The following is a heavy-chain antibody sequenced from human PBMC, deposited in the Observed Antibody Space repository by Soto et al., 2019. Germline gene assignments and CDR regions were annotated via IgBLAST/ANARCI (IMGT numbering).Heavy chain of an antibody. Sequence: SGTLSLTCTDSGGSVRSYYWSWIRQPPGKGLEWIGYIYYSGSTNYNPSLKSRVTISVDTSKNQFSLKLSSVTAADTAVYYCARAVDILTGYYKHNWFDPWGQGTLVTVSS. V-gene: IGHV4-59*02. CDR3: ARAVDILTGYYKHNWFDP. D-gene: IGHD3-9*01. CDR2: IYYSGST. CDR1: GGSVRSYY. J-gene: IGHJ5*02.